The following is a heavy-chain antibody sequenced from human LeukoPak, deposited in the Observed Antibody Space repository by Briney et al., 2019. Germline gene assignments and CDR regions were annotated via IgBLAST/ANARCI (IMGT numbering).Heavy chain of an antibody. Sequence: GGSLRLSCAASGFTFSGSAMHWVRQASGKGLEWVGRIRGKANSYATEYAASVKGRFTISRDDSKKTAYLQMNSLKTGDTAVYYCTREVIGASDYWGQGTLVTVSS. V-gene: IGHV3-73*01. CDR2: IRGKANSYAT. D-gene: IGHD2-21*01. J-gene: IGHJ4*02. CDR1: GFTFSGSA. CDR3: TREVIGASDY.